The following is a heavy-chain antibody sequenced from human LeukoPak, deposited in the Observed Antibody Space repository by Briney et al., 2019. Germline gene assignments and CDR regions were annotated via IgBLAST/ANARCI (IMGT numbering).Heavy chain of an antibody. CDR3: VRVSPYYDFWSGYLAFDI. CDR2: INHSGST. V-gene: IGHV4-34*01. J-gene: IGHJ3*02. CDR1: GGSFSGYY. Sequence: SETLSLTCAVYGGSFSGYYWSWIRQPPGKGLEWIGEINHSGSTNYNPSLKSRVTISVDTSKNQFSLKLSSVTAADTAVYYCVRVSPYYDFWSGYLAFDIWGQGTMVTVSS. D-gene: IGHD3-3*01.